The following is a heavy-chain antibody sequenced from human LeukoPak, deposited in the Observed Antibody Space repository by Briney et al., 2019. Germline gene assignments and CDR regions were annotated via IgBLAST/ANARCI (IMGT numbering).Heavy chain of an antibody. CDR2: ISGSGDST. CDR3: ARRGSGYTEPIDY. D-gene: IGHD5-12*01. CDR1: GFTFSNYG. J-gene: IGHJ4*02. V-gene: IGHV3-23*01. Sequence: PGGSLRLSCAASGFTFSNYGMSWVRQAPGKGLEWVSSISGSGDSTYYADSVKGRFTISRDNAKNSLYLQMNSLRAEDTAVYYCARRGSGYTEPIDYWGQGTLVTVSS.